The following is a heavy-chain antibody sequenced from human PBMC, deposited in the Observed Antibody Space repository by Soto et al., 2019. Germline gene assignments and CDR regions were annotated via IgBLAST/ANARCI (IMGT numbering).Heavy chain of an antibody. D-gene: IGHD2-2*02. J-gene: IGHJ1*01. V-gene: IGHV4-59*08. CDR1: GGSISSYY. CDR3: ARGEYCSSTSCYKH. Sequence: PSETLSLTCTVSGGSISSYYWSWIRQPPGKGLEWIGYIYYSGSTNYNPSLKSRVTISVDTSKNQFSLKLSSVTAADTAVYYSARGEYCSSTSCYKHWGQGTLVNVSS. CDR2: IYYSGST.